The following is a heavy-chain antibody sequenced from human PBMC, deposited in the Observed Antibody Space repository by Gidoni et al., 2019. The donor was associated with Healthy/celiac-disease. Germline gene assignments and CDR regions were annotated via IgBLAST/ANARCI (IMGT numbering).Heavy chain of an antibody. CDR3: ARISSRLCGFDI. Sequence: QVQLVASGGGLVKPGGSLRPPCAASGFTFSDYYMSWIRQAPGKGLEWVSYMSSSSSYTNYADSVKVRFTSSRDNAKNSLYLQMNSLRAEDTAVYYCARISSRLCGFDIWGQGTMVTVSS. V-gene: IGHV3-11*06. D-gene: IGHD3-16*01. J-gene: IGHJ3*02. CDR2: MSSSSSYT. CDR1: GFTFSDYY.